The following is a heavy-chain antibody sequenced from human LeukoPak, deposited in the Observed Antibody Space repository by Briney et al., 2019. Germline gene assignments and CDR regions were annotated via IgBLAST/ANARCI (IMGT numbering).Heavy chain of an antibody. CDR1: GGSISSRSDY. D-gene: IGHD3-10*01. CDR3: ARLDYYGSTAQGRYVDY. Sequence: PSETLSLTCTVSGGSISSRSDYWGWIRQTPGKGLEWIGNLDSSGSTYYNVSLKSRVTISVDTSKNQFSLKLSSVTAADTSMYYCARLDYYGSTAQGRYVDYWGQGTQVTVSS. CDR2: LDSSGST. V-gene: IGHV4-39*01. J-gene: IGHJ4*02.